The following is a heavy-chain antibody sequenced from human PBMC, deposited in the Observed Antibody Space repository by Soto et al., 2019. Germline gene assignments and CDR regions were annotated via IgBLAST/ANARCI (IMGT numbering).Heavy chain of an antibody. CDR2: IWYDGGNK. Sequence: QVQLVESGGGVAQPGRSLRLSCAASGFTFRSYGMHWVRQAPGKGLEWVAVIWYDGGNKHYADSVKGRFTISRDNSKNTLYLQMKSLRAEDTAVYYCARVTYSSSAAPFRYYGMDVWGQGTTVTVSS. CDR1: GFTFRSYG. V-gene: IGHV3-33*01. J-gene: IGHJ6*02. CDR3: ARVTYSSSAAPFRYYGMDV. D-gene: IGHD6-6*01.